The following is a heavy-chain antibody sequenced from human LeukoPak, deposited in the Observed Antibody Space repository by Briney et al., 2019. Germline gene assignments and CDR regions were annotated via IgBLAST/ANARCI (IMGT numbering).Heavy chain of an antibody. V-gene: IGHV4-34*01. CDR2: INHSGGT. D-gene: IGHD6-19*01. J-gene: IGHJ4*02. Sequence: SETLSLTCAVYGGSFSGYYWSWIRQPPGKGLEWIGEINHSGGTNYNPSLKSRVTISVDTSKNQFSLKLSSVTAADTAVYYCARGYSSGWYNYWGQGTLVTVSS. CDR3: ARGYSSGWYNY. CDR1: GGSFSGYY.